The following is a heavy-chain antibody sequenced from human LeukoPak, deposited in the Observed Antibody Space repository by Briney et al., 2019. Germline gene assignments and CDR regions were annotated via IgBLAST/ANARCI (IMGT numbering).Heavy chain of an antibody. D-gene: IGHD3-22*01. CDR1: GGSISSSSYY. CDR2: IYYSGST. V-gene: IGHV4-39*01. J-gene: IGHJ4*02. Sequence: TSETLSLTCTVSGGSISSSSYYWGWIRQPPGNGLEWIGSIYYSGSTYCNPSLKSRVTISVDTSKNQFSLKLSSVTAADTAVYYCAARGDYYDSSGYVGYWGQGTLVTVSS. CDR3: AARGDYYDSSGYVGY.